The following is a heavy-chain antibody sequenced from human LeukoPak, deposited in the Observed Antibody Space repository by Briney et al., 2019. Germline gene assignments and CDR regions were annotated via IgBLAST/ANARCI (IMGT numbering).Heavy chain of an antibody. D-gene: IGHD5-18*01. Sequence: PGGSLRLSCAASGFTFSSYEMNWVRQAPGKGVEWISYISSSGSTIYYADSVKGRFTISRDNAKNSLFLQMNSLGAEDTAVYYCARAPGGSSYGLVDFWGQGTLVTVSS. CDR3: ARAPGGSSYGLVDF. CDR2: ISSSGSTI. V-gene: IGHV3-48*03. CDR1: GFTFSSYE. J-gene: IGHJ4*02.